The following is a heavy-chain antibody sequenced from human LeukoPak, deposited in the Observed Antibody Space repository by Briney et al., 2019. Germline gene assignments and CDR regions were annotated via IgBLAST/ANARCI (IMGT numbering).Heavy chain of an antibody. CDR1: GGSISSSSCY. V-gene: IGHV4-39*01. CDR3: ARAPLYSSSRYYFDY. Sequence: PSETLSLTCTVSGGSISSSSCYWGWIRQPRGKGLEWIGSIYYSGSAYYNPSLTSRVTISVAPSKNQFSLNLSSVTAADTAVYYCARAPLYSSSRYYFDYWGQGTLVTVSS. CDR2: IYYSGSA. J-gene: IGHJ4*02. D-gene: IGHD6-13*01.